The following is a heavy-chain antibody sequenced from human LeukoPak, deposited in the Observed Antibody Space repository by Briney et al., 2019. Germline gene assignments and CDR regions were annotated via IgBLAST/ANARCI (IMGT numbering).Heavy chain of an antibody. V-gene: IGHV3-30-3*01. CDR2: ISYDGSNK. Sequence: GGSLRLSCAASGFTFSSYAMHWVRQAPGKGLEWVAVISYDGSNKYYADSVKGRFTISRDNSKDTLYLQMNSLRAEDTAVYYCARTSGTDYWGQGTLVTVSS. CDR3: ARTSGTDY. J-gene: IGHJ4*02. D-gene: IGHD3-10*01. CDR1: GFTFSSYA.